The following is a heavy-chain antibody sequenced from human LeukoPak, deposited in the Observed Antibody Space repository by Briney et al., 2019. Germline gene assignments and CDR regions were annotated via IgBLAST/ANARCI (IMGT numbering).Heavy chain of an antibody. J-gene: IGHJ4*02. CDR2: FDPEDGET. D-gene: IGHD5-18*01. V-gene: IGHV1-24*01. CDR3: ATDGYSYGSLDY. CDR1: GYTLTELS. Sequence: GASVKVSCKVSGYTLTELSMHWVRQAPGKGLEWMGGFDPEDGETIYAQKFQGRVTMTEDTSTDTAYMGLSSLRSEDTAVYYCATDGYSYGSLDYWGQGTLVTVSS.